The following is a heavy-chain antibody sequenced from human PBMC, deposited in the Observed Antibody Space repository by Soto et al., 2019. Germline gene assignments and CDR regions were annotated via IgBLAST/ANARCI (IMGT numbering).Heavy chain of an antibody. J-gene: IGHJ6*02. CDR2: IYDSETT. CDR1: GGSISSISYY. D-gene: IGHD3-16*01. Sequence: QLQLQESGPGLVKPSETLSLTCTVSGGSISSISYYWGWIRQPPGMGLEWIGSIYDSETTYYKPSLKSRVTISVDTSKNQFSLKLSSVTAADTAVYYCARRSVFGYFYAMDVWGQGTTVTVSS. CDR3: ARRSVFGYFYAMDV. V-gene: IGHV4-39*01.